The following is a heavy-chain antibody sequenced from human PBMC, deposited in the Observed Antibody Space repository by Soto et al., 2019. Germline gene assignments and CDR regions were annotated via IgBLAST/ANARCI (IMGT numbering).Heavy chain of an antibody. CDR2: ISNSGRTL. J-gene: IGHJ4*02. CDR1: GFTFSYYY. CDR3: ARDLVAVSGGVYSSSSGGYFFDF. D-gene: IGHD6-6*01. Sequence: PGGSLRLSCAASGFTFSYYYMSWIRQAPGKGLEWVSYISNSGRTLYYADSMKGRFTISRDNARNSLFLQMNSLRSDDTAVYYCARDLVAVSGGVYSSSSGGYFFDFWGQGTLVTVSS. V-gene: IGHV3-11*01.